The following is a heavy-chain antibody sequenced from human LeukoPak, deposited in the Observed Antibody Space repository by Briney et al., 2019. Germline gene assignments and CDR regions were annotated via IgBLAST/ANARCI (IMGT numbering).Heavy chain of an antibody. Sequence: PSETLSLTCTVSGGTISSYYWSWIRQPPGKGLEWVGRIKSKTDGGTADHAAPVKGRFTISRDDSRNTLYLQMKSLKTEDTAVYYCTAVAVSYWGRGTLVTVSS. CDR3: TAVAVSY. V-gene: IGHV3-15*01. J-gene: IGHJ4*02. CDR1: GGTISSYY. CDR2: IKSKTDGGTA.